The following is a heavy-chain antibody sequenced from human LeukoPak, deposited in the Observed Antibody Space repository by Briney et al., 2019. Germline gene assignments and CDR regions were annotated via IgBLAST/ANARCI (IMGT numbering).Heavy chain of an antibody. V-gene: IGHV3-30*04. J-gene: IGHJ4*02. CDR3: AKEGSSGWYGDY. CDR2: ISYDGSNE. CDR1: GFTFSSYA. Sequence: GRSLRLSCAASGFTFSSYAMHWVRQAPGKGLEWVAAISYDGSNEHYADSVKGRFIISRDNSKNTLDLQMDSLRTEDTAMYYCAKEGSSGWYGDYWGQGTLVTVSS. D-gene: IGHD6-19*01.